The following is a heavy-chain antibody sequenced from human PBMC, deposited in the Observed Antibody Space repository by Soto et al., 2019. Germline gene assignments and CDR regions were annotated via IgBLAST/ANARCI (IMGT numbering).Heavy chain of an antibody. J-gene: IGHJ4*02. D-gene: IGHD1-7*01. Sequence: QVQLQESGPGLVKPSETLSLTCTVSGGSVSSGSYYWSWIRQPPGKGLEWIGYIYYSGSTNYNPSLKSRVTISVDTSKNQFSLKLSSVTAADTAVYYCARVLDNWNYHFDYWGQGTLVTVSS. CDR2: IYYSGST. CDR3: ARVLDNWNYHFDY. V-gene: IGHV4-61*01. CDR1: GGSVSSGSYY.